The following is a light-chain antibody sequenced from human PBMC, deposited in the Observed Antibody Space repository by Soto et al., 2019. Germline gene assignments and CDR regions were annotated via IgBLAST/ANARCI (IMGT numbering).Light chain of an antibody. CDR2: DAS. J-gene: IGKJ3*01. CDR3: QQYNSYLLT. Sequence: DLQMTQSPSTPSASVGDRVTITCRASQSISRSLAWYQQKPGKAPNLLIYDASSLESGVPSRFSGSGFGTEFTLTISSLQPDDFATYYCQQYNSYLLTFGPGTTVDIK. CDR1: QSISRS. V-gene: IGKV1-5*01.